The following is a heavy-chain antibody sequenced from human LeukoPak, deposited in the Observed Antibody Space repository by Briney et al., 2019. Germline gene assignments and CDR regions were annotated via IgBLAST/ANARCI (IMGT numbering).Heavy chain of an antibody. CDR1: GGSFSGYY. J-gene: IGHJ4*02. CDR3: ARPLTKDFGEYGY. V-gene: IGHV4-34*01. Sequence: PSETLSLTCAVYGGSFSGYYWSWIRQPPGKGLEWIGEINHSGSTNYNPSLKSRVTISVDTSKNQFSLKLSSVTAADTAVYYCARPLTKDFGEYGYWGQGTLITVSS. D-gene: IGHD4-17*01. CDR2: INHSGST.